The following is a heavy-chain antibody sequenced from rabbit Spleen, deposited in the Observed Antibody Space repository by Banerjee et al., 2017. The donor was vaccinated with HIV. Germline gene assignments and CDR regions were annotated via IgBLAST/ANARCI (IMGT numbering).Heavy chain of an antibody. V-gene: IGHV1S40*01. CDR3: ARDTASSFSSYGMDL. CDR2: IEGGSSAFS. D-gene: IGHD8-1*01. J-gene: IGHJ6*01. CDR1: GVSFSSNHY. Sequence: QSLEESGGDLVKPGASLTLTCTASGVSFSSNHYMCWVRQAPGKGLEWIACIEGGSSAFSYFASWVKGRFTISKTSSTTVTLQMTSLTAADTATYFCARDTASSFSSYGMDLWGQGTLVTVS.